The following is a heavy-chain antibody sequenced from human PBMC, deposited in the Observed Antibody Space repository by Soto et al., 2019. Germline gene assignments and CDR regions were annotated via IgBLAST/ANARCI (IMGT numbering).Heavy chain of an antibody. Sequence: ESGGGVVQPGRSLRLSYAASVFTFSSYGMHWVRHAPGKGLEWVAIISYDGSNTYYADSVKGRFTISRDNSKNTLYLQMNSLRAEDMSVYYCAKEGGLSGSYYISSSYYFDYWGQGTLVTVSS. J-gene: IGHJ4*02. CDR2: ISYDGSNT. V-gene: IGHV3-30*18. D-gene: IGHD1-26*01. CDR3: AKEGGLSGSYYISSSYYFDY. CDR1: VFTFSSYG.